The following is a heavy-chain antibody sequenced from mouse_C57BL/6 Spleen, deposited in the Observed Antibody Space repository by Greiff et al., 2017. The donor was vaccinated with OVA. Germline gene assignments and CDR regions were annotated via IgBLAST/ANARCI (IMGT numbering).Heavy chain of an antibody. Sequence: VQLKESGGGLVKPGGSLKLSCAASGFTFSSYAMSWVRQTPEKRLEWVATISDGGSYTYYPDNVKGRFTISRDNAKNNLYLQMSHLKSEDTALYYCARDGDYYGSSPYAMDYWGQGTSVTVSS. D-gene: IGHD1-1*01. CDR3: ARDGDYYGSSPYAMDY. CDR1: GFTFSSYA. V-gene: IGHV5-4*01. J-gene: IGHJ4*01. CDR2: ISDGGSYT.